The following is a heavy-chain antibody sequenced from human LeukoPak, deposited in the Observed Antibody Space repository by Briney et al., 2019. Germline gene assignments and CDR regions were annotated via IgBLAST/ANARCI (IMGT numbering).Heavy chain of an antibody. CDR3: ARGETTVTPYYYYGMDV. CDR1: GFTFSSYW. V-gene: IGHV3-74*01. J-gene: IGHJ6*02. Sequence: GGSLRLSCAASGFTFSSYWMHWVRQAPGKGLGWVSRINSDGGRTSYADSVKGRFTISRDNAKNTLYLQMNSLRAEDTAVYYCARGETTVTPYYYYGMDVWGQGTTVTVSS. D-gene: IGHD4-17*01. CDR2: INSDGGRT.